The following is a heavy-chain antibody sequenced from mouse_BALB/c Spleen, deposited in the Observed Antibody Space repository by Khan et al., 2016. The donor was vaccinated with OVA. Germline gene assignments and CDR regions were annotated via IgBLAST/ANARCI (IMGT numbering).Heavy chain of an antibody. Sequence: QVRLQQSGAELVKPGASVRLSCKASGYTFTSYYLYWVKQRPGQGLEWIGDINPSNGDTNFNEKFKSKATLTVDKSSSTAYTHLNSLTSEDSAVYYCTRSGYGSFAYWGQGTLVTVSA. CDR1: GYTFTSYY. D-gene: IGHD2-2*01. CDR3: TRSGYGSFAY. V-gene: IGHV1-53*01. CDR2: INPSNGDT. J-gene: IGHJ3*01.